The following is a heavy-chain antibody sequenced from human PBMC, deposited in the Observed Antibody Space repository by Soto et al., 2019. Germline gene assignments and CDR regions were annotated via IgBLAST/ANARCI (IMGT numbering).Heavy chain of an antibody. CDR2: ISSSGSTI. CDR3: ARDQPGYSYGYGLGY. CDR1: GFTFITFN. D-gene: IGHD5-18*01. Sequence: PGGSLRLSCAASGFTFITFNMNWVLQAPWKGLEWVSYISSSGSTIYYADSVKGRFTISGDNAKNSLYLQMNSLRAEDTAVYYCARDQPGYSYGYGLGYWGQGTLVTVSS. V-gene: IGHV3-48*04. J-gene: IGHJ4*02.